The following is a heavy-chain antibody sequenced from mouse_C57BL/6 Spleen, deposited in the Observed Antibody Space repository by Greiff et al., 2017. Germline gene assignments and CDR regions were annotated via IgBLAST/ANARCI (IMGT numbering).Heavy chain of an antibody. CDR2: ISYDGSN. J-gene: IGHJ2*01. D-gene: IGHD1-1*01. CDR3: ARKDYGSRDY. V-gene: IGHV3-6*01. CDR1: GYSITSGYY. Sequence: VQLQESGPGLVKPSQSLSLTCSVTGYSITSGYYWNWIRQFPGNKLEWMGYISYDGSNNYNPSLKNRISITRDTSKNQFFLKLNSVTTEDTATYYCARKDYGSRDYWGQGTTLTVSS.